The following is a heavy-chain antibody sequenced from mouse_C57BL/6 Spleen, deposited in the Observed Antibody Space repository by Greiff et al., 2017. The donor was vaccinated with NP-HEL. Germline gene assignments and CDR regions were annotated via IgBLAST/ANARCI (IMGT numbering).Heavy chain of an antibody. CDR3: ARNDYGSSSYWYFDV. V-gene: IGHV2-2*01. J-gene: IGHJ1*03. CDR2: IWSGGST. Sequence: VQVVESGPGLEQPSQSLSITCTVSGFSLTSYGVHWVRQSPGKGLEWLGVIWSGGSTDYNAAFISRLSISKDNSKSQVFFKMNSLQADDTAIYYCARNDYGSSSYWYFDVWGTGTTVTVSS. D-gene: IGHD1-1*01. CDR1: GFSLTSYG.